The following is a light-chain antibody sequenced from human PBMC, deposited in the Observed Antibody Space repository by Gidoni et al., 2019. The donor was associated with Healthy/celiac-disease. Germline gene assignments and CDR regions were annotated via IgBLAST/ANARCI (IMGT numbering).Light chain of an antibody. CDR3: QAWDSSTRWV. V-gene: IGLV3-1*01. CDR2: QES. CDR1: KLGDKY. J-gene: IGLJ3*02. Sequence: SYELTQPPSVSVSPGQTASITCSGDKLGDKYACWYQQKPGQSPVLVIYQESKRPSGIPERVSGSNSGNTATLTISGTQAMDEADYYSQAWDSSTRWVFGGGTKLTVL.